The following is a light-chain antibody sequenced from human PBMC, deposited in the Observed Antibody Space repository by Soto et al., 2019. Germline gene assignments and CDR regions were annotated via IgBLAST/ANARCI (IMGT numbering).Light chain of an antibody. J-gene: IGKJ1*01. CDR2: DTS. CDR3: QQYGSSPRT. V-gene: IGKV3-20*01. Sequence: EIVLTQSPGNLSLSPGERATLSCRASQSVNSGYLAWYQHTPGQAPRLLIYDTSTRATGIPDRFSGSGSGTDFTLTISRLEPEDFAVFYCQQYGSSPRTFGQGTKVEIK. CDR1: QSVNSGY.